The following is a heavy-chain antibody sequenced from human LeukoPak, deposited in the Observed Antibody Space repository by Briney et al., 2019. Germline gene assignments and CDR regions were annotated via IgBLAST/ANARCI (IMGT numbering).Heavy chain of an antibody. V-gene: IGHV4-61*02. CDR3: ARLRLEEYCSGGSCTYYFDY. CDR1: GDSISSGDYY. J-gene: IGHJ4*02. D-gene: IGHD2-15*01. CDR2: ISSSGST. Sequence: PSQTLSLTCTVSGDSISSGDYYWSWIRQPAGKGLEWIGRISSSGSTNYNPSLKSRVTISVDTSKNQFSLKLSSVTAADTAVYYCARLRLEEYCSGGSCTYYFDYWGQGTLVTVSS.